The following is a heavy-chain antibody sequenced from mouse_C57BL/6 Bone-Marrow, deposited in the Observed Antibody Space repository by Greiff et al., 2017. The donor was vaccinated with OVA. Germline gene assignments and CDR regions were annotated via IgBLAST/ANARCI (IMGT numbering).Heavy chain of an antibody. Sequence: EVQGVESGGGLVKPGGSLKLSCAASGFTFSDYGMHWVRQAPEKGLEWVAYISSGSSTIYYADTVKGRFTISRDNANNTLFLQMTSLRSEDTAVDYGAWGGTAQATGFAYWGQGPLVTVSA. CDR1: GFTFSDYG. V-gene: IGHV5-17*01. D-gene: IGHD3-2*02. J-gene: IGHJ3*01. CDR2: ISSGSSTI. CDR3: AWGGTAQATGFAY.